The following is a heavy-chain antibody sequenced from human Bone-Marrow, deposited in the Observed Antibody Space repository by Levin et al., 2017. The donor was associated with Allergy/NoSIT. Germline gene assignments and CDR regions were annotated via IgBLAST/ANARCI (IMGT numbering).Heavy chain of an antibody. CDR2: ISEGAASK. CDR3: AKRSQLYTGGWGGLDL. V-gene: IGHV3-23*01. CDR1: GFIFSLYS. D-gene: IGHD6-25*01. J-gene: IGHJ4*02. Sequence: GGSLRLSCAASGFIFSLYSMAWVRQAPGKGLEWVSGISEGAASKHYADSVKGRFTISRDNSKKTMFLQMNGLRDGDTAVYYCAKRSQLYTGGWGGLDLWGQGTLVSVSS.